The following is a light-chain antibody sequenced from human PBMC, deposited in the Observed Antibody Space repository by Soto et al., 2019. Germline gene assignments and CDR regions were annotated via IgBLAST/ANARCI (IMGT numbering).Light chain of an antibody. Sequence: EMVMTQSPATLSVSPGERATLSCRASQSVSSNLAWYQQKPGQAPRLLIYGESTRATGIPARFSGSGSGTEFTLTISSLQYEDFAVYYCQQYNSWPATFGQGTKVEIK. CDR3: QQYNSWPAT. CDR1: QSVSSN. V-gene: IGKV3-15*01. CDR2: GES. J-gene: IGKJ1*01.